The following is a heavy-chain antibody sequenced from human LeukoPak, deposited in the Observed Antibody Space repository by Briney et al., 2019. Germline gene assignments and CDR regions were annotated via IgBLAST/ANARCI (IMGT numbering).Heavy chain of an antibody. CDR1: GFTFSSYG. Sequence: GGSLRLSCAASGFTFSSYGMHWVRQAPGKGLEWVAFIWYDGSNKYYADSVKGRFTISRDNSKNTLYLQMNSLRAEDTAVYYCARGLGGITGDAFDIWGQGTKVTVSS. CDR3: ARGLGGITGDAFDI. V-gene: IGHV3-33*01. D-gene: IGHD3-16*01. J-gene: IGHJ3*02. CDR2: IWYDGSNK.